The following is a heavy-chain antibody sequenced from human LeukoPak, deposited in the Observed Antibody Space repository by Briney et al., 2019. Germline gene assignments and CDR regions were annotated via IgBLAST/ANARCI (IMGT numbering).Heavy chain of an antibody. CDR1: GYTFTGYY. CDR2: INPNSGVT. V-gene: IGHV1-2*02. CDR3: ARCGARPVVAASSGDWFDP. J-gene: IGHJ5*02. D-gene: IGHD2-2*01. Sequence: GASVKVSCKASGYTFTGYYMHWVRQAPGQGLEWMGWINPNSGVTNYAQKFQGRVTMTRDTSISTAYMELSRLRSDDTAVYYCARCGARPVVAASSGDWFDPWGQGTLVTVSS.